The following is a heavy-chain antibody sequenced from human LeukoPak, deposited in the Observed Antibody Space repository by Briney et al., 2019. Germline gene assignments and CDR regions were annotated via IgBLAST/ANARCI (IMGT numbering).Heavy chain of an antibody. V-gene: IGHV3-23*01. Sequence: GGSLRLSCAASGFTFSSYAMTWVRQAPGKGLEWVSRISASGTYTYYADSVKGRFTISRDNSKNTLYLQMNSLRAEDTAVYYCAKAPVPNVDYWGQGTLVTVAS. CDR3: AKAPVPNVDY. D-gene: IGHD4-17*01. J-gene: IGHJ4*02. CDR1: GFTFSSYA. CDR2: ISASGTYT.